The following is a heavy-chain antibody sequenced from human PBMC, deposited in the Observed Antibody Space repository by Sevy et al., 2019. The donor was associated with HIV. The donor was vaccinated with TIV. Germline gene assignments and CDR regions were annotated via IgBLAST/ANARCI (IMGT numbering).Heavy chain of an antibody. J-gene: IGHJ4*02. V-gene: IGHV3-30*04. Sequence: GGSLRLSCAASAFTFSSYAMHWVRQAPGKGLEWVAVISYDGNDKEYADSVKGRFTISRDNSKNTLYLHMNSLRIEDPAVYYCARAQGVLLWFGEFPLWGPGTLVTVSS. CDR2: ISYDGNDK. D-gene: IGHD3-10*01. CDR1: AFTFSSYA. CDR3: ARAQGVLLWFGEFPL.